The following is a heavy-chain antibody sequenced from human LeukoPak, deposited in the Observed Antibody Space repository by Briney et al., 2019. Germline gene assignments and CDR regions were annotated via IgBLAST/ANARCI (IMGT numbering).Heavy chain of an antibody. V-gene: IGHV1-69*05. CDR3: ARDLVRGVNGYYYYMDG. CDR2: IIPIFGTA. CDR1: GGTFSSYA. Sequence: SVKVSCKASGGTFSSYAISWVRQAPGQGLECMGRIIPIFGTANYAQKFQGRVTITTDESTSTAYMELSSLRSEDTAVYYCARDLVRGVNGYYYYMDGWGKGTTVTVSS. D-gene: IGHD3-10*01. J-gene: IGHJ6*03.